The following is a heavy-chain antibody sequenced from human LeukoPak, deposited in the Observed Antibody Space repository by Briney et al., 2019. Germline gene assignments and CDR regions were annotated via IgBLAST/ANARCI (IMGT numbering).Heavy chain of an antibody. CDR1: GGSFSGYY. J-gene: IGHJ4*02. Sequence: PSETLSLTYAVYGGSFSGYYWSWIRQPPGKGLEWIGEINHSGSTNYNPSLKSRVTISVDTSKNQFSLKLSSVTAADTAVYYCARGIESYGDYGYWGQGILVTVSS. D-gene: IGHD4-17*01. CDR3: ARGIESYGDYGY. V-gene: IGHV4-34*01. CDR2: INHSGST.